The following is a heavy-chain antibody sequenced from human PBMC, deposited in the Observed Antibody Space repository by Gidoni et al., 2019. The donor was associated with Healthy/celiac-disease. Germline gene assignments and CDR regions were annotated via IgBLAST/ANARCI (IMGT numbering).Heavy chain of an antibody. J-gene: IGHJ4*02. CDR3: AREPRRAVAGLDY. CDR1: GFTFSSYG. Sequence: QVQLVESGGGVVQPGRSLRLSCAASGFTFSSYGMHWVRQAPGKGLEWVAVIWYDGSNKYYADSVKGRFTISRDNSKNTLYLQMNSLRAEDTAVYYCAREPRRAVAGLDYWGQGTLVTVSS. CDR2: IWYDGSNK. D-gene: IGHD6-19*01. V-gene: IGHV3-33*01.